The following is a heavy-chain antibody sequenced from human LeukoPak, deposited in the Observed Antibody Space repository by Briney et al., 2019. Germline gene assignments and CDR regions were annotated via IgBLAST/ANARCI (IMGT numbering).Heavy chain of an antibody. CDR1: GYSISSGYY. D-gene: IGHD2-2*01. CDR3: ARDGEYQLLSSYYYYGMDV. V-gene: IGHV4-38-2*02. Sequence: SETLSLTCAVSGYSISSGYYWGWIRQPPGKGLEWIGSNYHSGSTYYNPSLKSRVTISVDTSKNQFSLKLSSETAADTAVYYCARDGEYQLLSSYYYYGMDVWGKGTTVTVSS. J-gene: IGHJ6*04. CDR2: NYHSGST.